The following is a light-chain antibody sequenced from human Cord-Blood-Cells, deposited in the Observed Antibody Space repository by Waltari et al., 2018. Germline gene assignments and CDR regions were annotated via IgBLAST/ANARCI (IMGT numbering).Light chain of an antibody. CDR1: QSLSSW. CDR3: KQYNSYST. J-gene: IGKJ1*01. V-gene: IGKV1-5*03. CDR2: KAS. Sequence: DIQMTQSPSTPSASVGDTVTITCRALQSLSSWVAWYQQKPGKAPKLLIHKASSLESGVQARFSGSGSGTEFTLTISSLQPDDFATYYCKQYNSYSTFGQGTKVEIK.